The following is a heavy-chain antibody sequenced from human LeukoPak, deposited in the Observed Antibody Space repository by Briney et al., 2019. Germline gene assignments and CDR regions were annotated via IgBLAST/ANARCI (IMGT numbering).Heavy chain of an antibody. CDR1: GGSISSYY. J-gene: IGHJ4*02. D-gene: IGHD6-19*01. Sequence: SETLSLTCTVSGGSISSYYWSWIRQPPGKGLEWICHIYYTGSTNYNPSLKSRVTISVDTSKNQFSLKLSSVTAADTAVYYCARGSGFYGYWGQGTLVTVSS. V-gene: IGHV4-59*01. CDR2: IYYTGST. CDR3: ARGSGFYGY.